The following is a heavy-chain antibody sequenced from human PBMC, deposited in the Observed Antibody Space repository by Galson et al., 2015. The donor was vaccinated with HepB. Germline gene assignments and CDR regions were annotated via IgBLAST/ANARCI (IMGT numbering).Heavy chain of an antibody. V-gene: IGHV1-69*01. CDR3: ARDVGSSSRVGRFDP. CDR2: IIPIFGTA. CDR1: GGTFSSYA. J-gene: IGHJ5*02. D-gene: IGHD6-13*01. Sequence: KVSCKASGGTFSSYAISWVRQAPGQGLEWMGGIIPIFGTANYAQKFQGRVTITADESTSTAYMELSSLRSEDTAVYYCARDVGSSSRVGRFDPWGQGTLVTVSS.